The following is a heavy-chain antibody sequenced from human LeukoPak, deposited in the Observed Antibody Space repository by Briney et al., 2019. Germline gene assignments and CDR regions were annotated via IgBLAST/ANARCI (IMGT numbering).Heavy chain of an antibody. CDR1: GGSLNSEDRK. D-gene: IGHD3-22*01. CDR2: IHPSGML. Sequence: SQTISHTCTGPGGSLNSEDRKWICTRQTRGKVLEWIGSIHPSGMLYNNPSIESRVTMSRDTSKNQSSLNLNSVTAADTAVYFCSSSLDSRKLGYWGQGILVTASS. V-gene: IGHV4-31*03. CDR3: SSSLDSRKLGY. J-gene: IGHJ4*02.